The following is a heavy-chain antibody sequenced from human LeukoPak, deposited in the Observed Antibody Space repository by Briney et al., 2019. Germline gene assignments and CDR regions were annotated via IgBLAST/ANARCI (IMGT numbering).Heavy chain of an antibody. J-gene: IGHJ2*01. CDR1: GYTFTSHG. V-gene: IGHV1-18*01. CDR3: ARTSSSGWYPWYFDP. CDR2: ISAYNGNT. Sequence: ASVKVSFKASGYTFTSHGISWVRQAPGQGLEWMGWISAYNGNTNYAQKLQGRVTMTTDTSTSTAYMELRSLRSADTAVYYCARTSSSGWYPWYFDPSGRGALVTVSS. D-gene: IGHD6-19*01.